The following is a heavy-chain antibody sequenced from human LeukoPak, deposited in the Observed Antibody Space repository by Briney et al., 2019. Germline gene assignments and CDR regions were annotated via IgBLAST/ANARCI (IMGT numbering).Heavy chain of an antibody. Sequence: PGGSLRLSCAASGFTFISYGMHWVRQAPGKGLEWVAFIRYDGSHKYYVGSVKGRFTISRDNSKNTLYLQMNGLRAEDTAVYYCAKGSGWEMSYYYYYMDVWGKGTTVTISS. V-gene: IGHV3-30*02. CDR2: IRYDGSHK. CDR1: GFTFISYG. D-gene: IGHD1-26*01. CDR3: AKGSGWEMSYYYYYMDV. J-gene: IGHJ6*03.